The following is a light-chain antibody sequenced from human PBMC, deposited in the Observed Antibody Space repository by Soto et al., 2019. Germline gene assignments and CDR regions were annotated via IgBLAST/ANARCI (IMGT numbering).Light chain of an antibody. CDR1: QRVSSSF. CDR3: QQYGSSPLT. V-gene: IGKV3-20*01. J-gene: IGKJ4*02. Sequence: EIVLTQSPGTLSLSPGERATLACRASQRVSSSFLAWYQQKPGQAPRLLIYGASSRATGIPARFSGSGSGTDFTLTISELEPEDVAVYYCQQYGSSPLTFGGGTKVEI. CDR2: GAS.